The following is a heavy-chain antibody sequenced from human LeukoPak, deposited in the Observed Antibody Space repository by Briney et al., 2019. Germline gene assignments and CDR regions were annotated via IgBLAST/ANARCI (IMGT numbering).Heavy chain of an antibody. CDR1: GGSLSSYF. CDR2: IYYSGST. J-gene: IGHJ4*02. Sequence: PSESLSLTCTVFGGSLSSYFWSWIRQPPGKGLEWIAYIYYSGSTNYNPSLKSRVTISVDTSKNQFSLKLSSVTAADTAVYYCARQPSSWFTSFDSWGQGTLVTVSS. D-gene: IGHD6-13*01. CDR3: ARQPSSWFTSFDS. V-gene: IGHV4-59*01.